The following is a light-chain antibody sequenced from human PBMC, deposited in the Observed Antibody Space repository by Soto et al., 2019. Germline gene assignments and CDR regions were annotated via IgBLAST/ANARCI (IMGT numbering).Light chain of an antibody. V-gene: IGKV1-39*01. CDR3: QQSFSNPLT. CDR2: AAS. CDR1: QTISSY. J-gene: IGKJ4*01. Sequence: DIQMTQSPSSLSASVGDRVTITCRASQTISSYLNWYQQRPGKAPKLLIYAASSLQSGVPSRFSGSGSGTDFSLTISDLQPEDFASYYCQQSFSNPLTFGGGTMVDIK.